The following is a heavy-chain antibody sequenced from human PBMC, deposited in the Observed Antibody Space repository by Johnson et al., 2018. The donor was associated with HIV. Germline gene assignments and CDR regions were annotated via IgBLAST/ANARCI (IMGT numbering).Heavy chain of an antibody. J-gene: IGHJ3*02. CDR1: GFTFSDYY. CDR3: AKDVVVTPPSDAFDI. Sequence: QVQVVESGGGLVKPGGSLRLSCAASGFTFSDYYMSWIRQAPWKGLEWVSYISSSGSTIYYADSVKGRFTIARDNSKNTLYLQMNSLRAEDTAVYYCAKDVVVTPPSDAFDIWGQGTMVTVSS. D-gene: IGHD2-21*02. CDR2: ISSSGSTI. V-gene: IGHV3-11*01.